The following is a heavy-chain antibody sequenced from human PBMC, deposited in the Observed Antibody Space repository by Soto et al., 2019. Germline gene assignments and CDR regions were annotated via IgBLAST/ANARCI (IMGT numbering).Heavy chain of an antibody. CDR1: GGTFSSYA. V-gene: IGHV1-69*13. CDR3: ARQGVDYGDYATENYYYYGMDV. CDR2: IIPIFGTA. Sequence: ASVKVSCKASGGTFSSYAISWVRQAPGQGLEWMGGIIPIFGTANYAQKFQGRVTITADESTSTAYMELSSLRSEDTAVYYCARQGVDYGDYATENYYYYGMDVWGQGTTVTVSS. J-gene: IGHJ6*02. D-gene: IGHD4-17*01.